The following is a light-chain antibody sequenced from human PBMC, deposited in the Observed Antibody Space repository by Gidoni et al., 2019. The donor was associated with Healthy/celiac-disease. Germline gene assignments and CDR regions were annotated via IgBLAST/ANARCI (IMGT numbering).Light chain of an antibody. V-gene: IGKV1-39*01. CDR3: QQSYSTPFT. Sequence: DSQLTQSPSSLSASVGDRVTITCRASQSISSYLNWYQQKPGKAPKLLIYAASSLQGGVPSRFSGSGSGTDFTLTISSLQPEDFATYYCQQSYSTPFTFGPGTKVDIK. CDR1: QSISSY. J-gene: IGKJ3*01. CDR2: AAS.